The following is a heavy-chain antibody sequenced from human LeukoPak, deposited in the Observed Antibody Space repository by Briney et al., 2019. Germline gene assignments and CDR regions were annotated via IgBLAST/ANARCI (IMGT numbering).Heavy chain of an antibody. CDR2: IIPILGIA. V-gene: IGHV1-69*04. D-gene: IGHD6-13*01. J-gene: IGHJ4*02. CDR3: AREDLGSSPLFDY. Sequence: SVKVSCKASGGTFSSYAISWVRQAPGQGLEWMGRIIPILGIANYAQKFQGRVTITADKSTSTAYMELSSLRSEDTAVYYCAREDLGSSPLFDYWGQGTLVTVSS. CDR1: GGTFSSYA.